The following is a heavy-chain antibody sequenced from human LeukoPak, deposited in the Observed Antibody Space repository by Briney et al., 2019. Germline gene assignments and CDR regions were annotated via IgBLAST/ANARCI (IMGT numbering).Heavy chain of an antibody. CDR3: AKVRSGYDWNYYYMDV. J-gene: IGHJ6*03. CDR1: GGTFSSYA. V-gene: IGHV3-23*01. D-gene: IGHD5-12*01. CDR2: ISGSGGST. Sequence: GASVKVSCKASGGTFSSYAISWVRQAPGKGLEWVSAISGSGGSTYYADSVKGRFTISRDNSKNTLYLQMNSLRAEDTAVYYCAKVRSGYDWNYYYMDVWGKGTTVTVSS.